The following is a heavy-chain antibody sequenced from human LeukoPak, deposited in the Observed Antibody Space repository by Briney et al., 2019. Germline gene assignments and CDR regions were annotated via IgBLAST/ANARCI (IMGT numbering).Heavy chain of an antibody. CDR1: GFTFSSYA. V-gene: IGHV3-23*01. CDR3: TRLWSTDCNGGSCPHQPNY. J-gene: IGHJ4*02. CDR2: ISGSGGST. D-gene: IGHD2-15*01. Sequence: GGSLRLSCAASGFTFSSYAMSWVRQAPGKGLEWVSAISGSGGSTYSADSVKGRFTISRDNSKNTLYLQMNSLRAEDTALYYCTRLWSTDCNGGSCPHQPNYWGQGTVVTVSS.